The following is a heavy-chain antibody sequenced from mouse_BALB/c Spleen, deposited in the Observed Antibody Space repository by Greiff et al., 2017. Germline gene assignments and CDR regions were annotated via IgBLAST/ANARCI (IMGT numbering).Heavy chain of an antibody. Sequence: EVMLVESGPGLVKPSQSLSLTCTVTGYSITSDYAWNWIRQFPGNKLEWMGYISYSGSTSYNPSLKSRISITRDTSKNQFFLQLNSVTTEDTATYYCARSYYGYYYFDDWGQGTTLTVSS. J-gene: IGHJ2*01. CDR1: GYSITSDYA. V-gene: IGHV3-2*02. D-gene: IGHD1-2*01. CDR3: ARSYYGYYYFDD. CDR2: ISYSGST.